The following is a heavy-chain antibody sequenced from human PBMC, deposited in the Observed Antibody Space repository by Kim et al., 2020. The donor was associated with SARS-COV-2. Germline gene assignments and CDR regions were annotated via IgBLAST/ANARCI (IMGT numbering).Heavy chain of an antibody. CDR1: GYTLTSYY. V-gene: IGHV1-46*01. D-gene: IGHD3-22*01. Sequence: ASVKVSCKASGYTLTSYYMHWVRQAPGQGLEWMGIINPSGGSTSYAQKFQGRVTMTRDTSTSTVYMELSSLRSEDTAVYYCAITMIVVVARGAFDIWGQGTMVTVSS. CDR2: INPSGGST. CDR3: AITMIVVVARGAFDI. J-gene: IGHJ3*02.